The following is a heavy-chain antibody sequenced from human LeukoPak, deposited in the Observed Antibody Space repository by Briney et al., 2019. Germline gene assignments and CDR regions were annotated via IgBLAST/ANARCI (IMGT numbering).Heavy chain of an antibody. D-gene: IGHD3-22*01. Sequence: ASVKVSCKASGGTFSSYGISWVRQAPGQGLEWMGWISAYNGNTNYAQKLQGRVTMTTDTSTSTAYMELRSLRSDDTAVYYCARDGPHYYDSSAYFDYWGQGTLVTVSS. CDR3: ARDGPHYYDSSAYFDY. CDR2: ISAYNGNT. J-gene: IGHJ4*02. CDR1: GGTFSSYG. V-gene: IGHV1-18*01.